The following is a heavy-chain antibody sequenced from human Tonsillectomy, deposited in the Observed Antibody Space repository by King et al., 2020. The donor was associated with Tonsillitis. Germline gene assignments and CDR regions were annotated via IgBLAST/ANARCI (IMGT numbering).Heavy chain of an antibody. V-gene: IGHV3-21*01. CDR1: GFTFSSYS. CDR2: ISSSSSYI. Sequence: VQLVESGGGLVKPGGSLRLSCAASGFTFSSYSMNWVRQAPGKGLEWVSSISSSSSYIYYADSVKGRFTISRDNAKNSLYLQMNSLRAEDTAVYNCARDPGLAEYLQHWGHGTLVTASS. J-gene: IGHJ1*01. CDR3: ARDPGLAEYLQH.